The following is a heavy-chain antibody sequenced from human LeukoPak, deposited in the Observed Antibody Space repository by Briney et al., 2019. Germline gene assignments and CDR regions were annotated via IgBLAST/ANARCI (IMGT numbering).Heavy chain of an antibody. CDR3: AKDMSGHDRPSDY. CDR2: INPNSGGT. CDR1: ANTLGYY. D-gene: IGHD5-12*01. V-gene: IGHV1-2*02. Sequence: ASVKVSCKASANTLGYYIHWVRQAPGQGLEWMGWINPNSGGTNYAQKFQGRVTMTRDKSISTALMELSRLRSDGTAVYYCAKDMSGHDRPSDYWGQGTLVTVSS. J-gene: IGHJ4*02.